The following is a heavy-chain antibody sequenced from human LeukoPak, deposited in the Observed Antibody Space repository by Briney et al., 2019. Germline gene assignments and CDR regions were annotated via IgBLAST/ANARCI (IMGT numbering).Heavy chain of an antibody. CDR2: ISYDGSNK. CDR3: ARDGVYYDSSGYLDY. J-gene: IGHJ4*02. D-gene: IGHD3-22*01. Sequence: GGSLRPSCAASGFTFSSYGMHWVRQAPGKGLEWVAVISYDGSNKYYADSVKGRFTISRDNSKNTLYLQMNSLRAEDTAVYYCARDGVYYDSSGYLDYWGQGTLVTVSS. V-gene: IGHV3-30*03. CDR1: GFTFSSYG.